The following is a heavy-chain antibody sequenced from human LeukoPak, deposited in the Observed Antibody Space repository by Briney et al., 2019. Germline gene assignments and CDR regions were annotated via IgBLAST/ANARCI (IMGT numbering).Heavy chain of an antibody. CDR2: IYYSGST. Sequence: SETLSFTCTVSGGSISSYYWSWIRQPPGKGLEWIGYIYYSGSTNYNPSLKSRVTISVDTSKNQFSLKLSSVTAADTAVYYCARAGSTYSGSYYYGMDVWGQGTTVTVSS. CDR1: GGSISSYY. J-gene: IGHJ6*02. D-gene: IGHD1-26*01. CDR3: ARAGSTYSGSYYYGMDV. V-gene: IGHV4-59*01.